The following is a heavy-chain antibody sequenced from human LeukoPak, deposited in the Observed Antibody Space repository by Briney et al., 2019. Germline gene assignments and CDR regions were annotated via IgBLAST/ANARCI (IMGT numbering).Heavy chain of an antibody. Sequence: SETLSLTCTVSGGSISSYYWGWIRQPPGKGLEWIGYIYYSGSTNYNPSLKSRVTISVDTSKNQFSLKLSSVTAADTAVYYCARTELYYDILTGYLFDYWGQGTLVTVSS. J-gene: IGHJ4*02. V-gene: IGHV4-59*01. CDR2: IYYSGST. CDR3: ARTELYYDILTGYLFDY. CDR1: GGSISSYY. D-gene: IGHD3-9*01.